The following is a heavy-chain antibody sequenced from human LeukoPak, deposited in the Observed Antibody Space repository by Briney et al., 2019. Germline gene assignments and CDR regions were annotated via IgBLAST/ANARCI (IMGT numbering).Heavy chain of an antibody. D-gene: IGHD3-10*01. CDR3: ARAVRWKGGVVRGAFDY. V-gene: IGHV4-34*01. J-gene: IGHJ4*02. CDR2: INHSGST. Sequence: SETLSLTCAVYGGSFSGYYWSWIRQPPGKGLEWIGEINHSGSTNYNPSLKSRVTISVDTSKNQFSLKLSSVTAADTAVYYCARAVRWKGGVVRGAFDYWGQGTLVTVSS. CDR1: GGSFSGYY.